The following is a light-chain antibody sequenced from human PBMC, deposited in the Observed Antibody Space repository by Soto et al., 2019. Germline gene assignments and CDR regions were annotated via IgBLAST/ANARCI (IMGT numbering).Light chain of an antibody. CDR3: ATWDSSLSAGV. V-gene: IGLV1-51*02. J-gene: IGLJ1*01. Sequence: QSVLTQPPSVSAAPGQKVTISCSGSSSNTGNNYVSWYQQLPGTAPKLLIYENNKRPSGIPDRFSGPKSGTSATLGITGLQTGDEADYYCATWDSSLSAGVFGTGTKLTVL. CDR1: SSNTGNNY. CDR2: ENN.